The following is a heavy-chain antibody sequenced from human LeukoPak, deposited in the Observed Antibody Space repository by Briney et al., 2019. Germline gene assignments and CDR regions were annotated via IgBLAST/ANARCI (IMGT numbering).Heavy chain of an antibody. Sequence: SETLSLTCAVYGGSFSGYYWSWIRQPPGKGLEWMGEINHSGSTNYNPSLKSRVTISGDTSKNQFSLKLSSVTAADTAVYYCASSVTMVRGVPLDYWGQGTLVTVSS. CDR3: ASSVTMVRGVPLDY. V-gene: IGHV4-34*01. CDR1: GGSFSGYY. J-gene: IGHJ4*02. D-gene: IGHD3-10*01. CDR2: INHSGST.